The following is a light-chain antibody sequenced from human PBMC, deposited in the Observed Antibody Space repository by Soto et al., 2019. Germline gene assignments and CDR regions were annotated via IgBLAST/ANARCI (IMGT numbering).Light chain of an antibody. CDR1: QSISSY. V-gene: IGKV3-11*01. CDR3: QQRSNWPPIT. Sequence: EIVLTQSPATLSFSPGERATLSCRASQSISSYLAWYQQKPGQAPRLLIYDASNRATGIPARFSGSGSGTDFTLTICDLGPEDCAVYYCQQRSNWPPITFGQGTRLEIK. J-gene: IGKJ5*01. CDR2: DAS.